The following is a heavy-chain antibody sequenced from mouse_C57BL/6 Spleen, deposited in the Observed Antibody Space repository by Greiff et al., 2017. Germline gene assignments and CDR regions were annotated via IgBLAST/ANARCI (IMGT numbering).Heavy chain of an antibody. CDR2: IWSGGST. Sequence: VQLVESGPGLVQPSQSLSITCTVSGFSLTSYGVHWVRQSPGKGLEWLGVIWSGGSTDYNAAFISRLSISKDNSKSQVFFKMNSLQADDTAIYYCASLYYDYDVYYAMDYWGQGTSVTVSS. J-gene: IGHJ4*01. D-gene: IGHD2-4*01. CDR1: GFSLTSYG. V-gene: IGHV2-2*01. CDR3: ASLYYDYDVYYAMDY.